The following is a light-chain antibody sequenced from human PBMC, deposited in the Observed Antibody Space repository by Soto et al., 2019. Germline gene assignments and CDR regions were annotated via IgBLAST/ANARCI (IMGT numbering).Light chain of an antibody. J-gene: IGLJ1*01. V-gene: IGLV2-11*01. CDR1: SSDVGAYNY. Sequence: HSALTQPRSVSGSPGQSVTISCTGTSSDVGAYNYVSWYQQHPGKVPKLMIYDVSKRPSGVPDRVSGSKSGNTASLTISGLQAEDEADYYCCSYAGSYSYVLGTGTKLAVL. CDR2: DVS. CDR3: CSYAGSYSYV.